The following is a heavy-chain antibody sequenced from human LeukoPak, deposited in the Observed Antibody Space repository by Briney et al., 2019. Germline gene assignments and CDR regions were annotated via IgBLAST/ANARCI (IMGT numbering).Heavy chain of an antibody. CDR1: GFTFSSYN. CDR2: ISSSSSTI. CDR3: AREQGATDYYMDV. D-gene: IGHD1-26*01. Sequence: PGGTLRLSCGDSGFTFSSYNMNWVRQAPGKGLEWVSYISSSSSTIYYADSVKGRFTSSRDNAKNSLYLQMNSLRAEDTAVYYCAREQGATDYYMDVWGEGTTVTVSS. J-gene: IGHJ6*03. V-gene: IGHV3-48*01.